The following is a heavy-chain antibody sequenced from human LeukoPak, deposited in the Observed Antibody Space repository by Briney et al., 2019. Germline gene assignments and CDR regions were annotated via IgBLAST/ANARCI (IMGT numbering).Heavy chain of an antibody. V-gene: IGHV3-74*01. CDR3: AKVVPYQWRNALDI. J-gene: IGHJ3*02. CDR1: GLTFSSSW. CDR2: INTDGSGT. D-gene: IGHD6-19*01. Sequence: PGGSLRLSCVASGLTFSSSWMHWVRQAPGKGLVWVSRINTDGSGTTYADSVKGRFTISRDNAKNTLYLQMNSLRAEDTAVYYCAKVVPYQWRNALDIWGQGTMVTVSS.